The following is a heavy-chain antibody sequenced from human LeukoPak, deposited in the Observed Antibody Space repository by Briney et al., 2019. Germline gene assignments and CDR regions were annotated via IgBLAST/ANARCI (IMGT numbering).Heavy chain of an antibody. CDR1: GGTFISYA. Sequence: ASVKVSCKASGGTFISYAISWVRQAPGQGLEWMGGIIPIFGTANYAQKFQGRVTITADESTSTAYMELSSLRSEDTAVYYCAVCSSGSYCPIDYWGQGTLVTVSS. V-gene: IGHV1-69*13. D-gene: IGHD1-26*01. CDR2: IIPIFGTA. J-gene: IGHJ4*02. CDR3: AVCSSGSYCPIDY.